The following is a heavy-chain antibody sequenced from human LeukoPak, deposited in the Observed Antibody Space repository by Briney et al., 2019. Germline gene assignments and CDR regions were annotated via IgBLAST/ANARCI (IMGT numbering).Heavy chain of an antibody. CDR3: ARSYSSSWPTGDYFDY. CDR1: GFTFSSYA. CDR2: ISYDGSNK. V-gene: IGHV3-30*04. Sequence: PGGSLRLSCAASGFTFSSYAMHWVRQAPGKGLEWVAVISYDGSNKYYADSVKGRFSISRDNSKNTLCLQMNSLRAEDTAVYYCARSYSSSWPTGDYFDYWGQGALVTVSS. D-gene: IGHD6-13*01. J-gene: IGHJ4*02.